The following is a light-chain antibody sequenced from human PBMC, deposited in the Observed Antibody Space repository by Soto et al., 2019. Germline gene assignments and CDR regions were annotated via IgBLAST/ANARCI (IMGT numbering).Light chain of an antibody. CDR2: LGS. CDR1: QSLLENNGYNY. V-gene: IGKV2-28*01. J-gene: IGKJ2*01. Sequence: DIVMTQSPLSLPVSPGEPASISCRSSQSLLENNGYNYLAWYLQKPGQSPQLLIYLGSSRASGVPDRFTGSGSGTAFTLKISRVEAEDVGVYYCMQALQTPRTFGQGTKLEIK. CDR3: MQALQTPRT.